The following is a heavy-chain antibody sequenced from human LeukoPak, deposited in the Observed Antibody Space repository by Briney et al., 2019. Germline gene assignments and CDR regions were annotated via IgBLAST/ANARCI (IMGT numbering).Heavy chain of an antibody. CDR2: ISYDGSNK. Sequence: PGGSLGLSCAASGFTFSSYAMHWVRQAPGKGLGWVAVISYDGSNKYYADSVKGRFTISRDNSKNTLYLQMNSLRAEDTAVYYCARDGNWGSQPQNWFDPWGQGTLVTVSS. V-gene: IGHV3-30-3*01. CDR3: ARDGNWGSQPQNWFDP. CDR1: GFTFSSYA. D-gene: IGHD7-27*01. J-gene: IGHJ5*02.